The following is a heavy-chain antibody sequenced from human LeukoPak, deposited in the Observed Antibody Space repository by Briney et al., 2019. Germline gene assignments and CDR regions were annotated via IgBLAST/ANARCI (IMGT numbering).Heavy chain of an antibody. CDR3: WRRLEDIVATVFSY. CDR1: GYYITSYY. J-gene: IGHJ4*02. CDR2: INPSGGST. D-gene: IGHD5-12*01. Sequence: GASLQVFCKAGGYYITSYYMNWVLQDPGQELQWMGIINPSGGSTSYAHKSHGRVIIISAETTSTAPLQLSSRLSASAAVSYYWRRLEDIVATVFSYWGQGTLVTVSS. V-gene: IGHV1-46*01.